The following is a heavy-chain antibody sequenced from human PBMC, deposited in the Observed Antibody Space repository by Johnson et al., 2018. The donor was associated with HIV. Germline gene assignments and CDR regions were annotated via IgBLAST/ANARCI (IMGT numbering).Heavy chain of an antibody. CDR2: IRYDASDK. V-gene: IGHV3-33*08. J-gene: IGHJ3*02. CDR1: GFTFSSYA. D-gene: IGHD6-6*01. Sequence: VQLMESGGGVVQPGRSLRLSCAASGFTFSSYAMHWVRQAPGKGLEWVTFIRYDASDKYSPDSVKGRFTVSRDNSKNTLYLQMNSLRAEDTAVYYCARGEWEYSSSSAVFDIWGQGTMVTVSS. CDR3: ARGEWEYSSSSAVFDI.